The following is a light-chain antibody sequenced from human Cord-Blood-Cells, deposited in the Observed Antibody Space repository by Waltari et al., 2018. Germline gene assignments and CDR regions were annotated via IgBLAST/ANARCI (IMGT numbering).Light chain of an antibody. V-gene: IGKV1-12*02. J-gene: IGKJ1*01. CDR3: QQANSFPWT. Sequence: DIQLTLSPSSVSASVGDRVTITCRANQGIRGWFARYQQKPGKAPKPLIYAASNLQSGVPSRFSGSGSGTDFTLNICSLQPEDFATYYCQQANSFPWTFGQGTKVEIK. CDR1: QGIRGW. CDR2: AAS.